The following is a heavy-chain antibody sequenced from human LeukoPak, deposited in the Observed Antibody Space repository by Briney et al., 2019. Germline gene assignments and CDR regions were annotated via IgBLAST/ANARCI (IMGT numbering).Heavy chain of an antibody. CDR2: INPNSGGT. CDR1: GYTFTGYY. D-gene: IGHD6-13*01. CDR3: ARAHEQLVQDY. V-gene: IGHV1-2*02. Sequence: ASVKVSCKAFGYTFTGYYIHWVRQAPGQGLEWMGWINPNSGGTNYAQTFQGRVTLTRDTSISTAYMELSRLRSDDTAVYYCARAHEQLVQDYWGQGTLVTVSS. J-gene: IGHJ4*02.